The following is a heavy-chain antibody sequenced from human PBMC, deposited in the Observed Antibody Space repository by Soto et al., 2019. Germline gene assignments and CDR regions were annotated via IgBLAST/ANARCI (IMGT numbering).Heavy chain of an antibody. CDR2: IYYSGT. Sequence: QVQLQESGPGLVQPSQTLSLTCTVSGDSISNDDYFWSWIRQPPGKGLEWIVFIYYSGTYYNPSLKRRATISADTSKNHFSLKLTSVTAADTAVYYCARDLAYCASGSCYAKWGSWGQGTLVTVSS. CDR3: ARDLAYCASGSCYAKWGS. V-gene: IGHV4-30-4*01. CDR1: GDSISNDDYF. D-gene: IGHD2-21*01. J-gene: IGHJ5*02.